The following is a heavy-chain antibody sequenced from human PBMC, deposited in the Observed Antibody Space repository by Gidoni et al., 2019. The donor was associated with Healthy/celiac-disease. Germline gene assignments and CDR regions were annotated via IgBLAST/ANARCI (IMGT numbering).Heavy chain of an antibody. CDR1: GFTFSSYS. CDR3: ARDVNPDSSSWYVDY. Sequence: EVQLVESGGVLVKPGGSLRLSCAASGFTFSSYSMNWVRKAPGKGLEWVSSISSSSSYIDYADSVKGRFTISRDNAKNSLYLQMNSLRAEDTAVYYCARDVNPDSSSWYVDYWGQGTLVTVSS. CDR2: ISSSSSYI. J-gene: IGHJ4*02. V-gene: IGHV3-21*01. D-gene: IGHD6-13*01.